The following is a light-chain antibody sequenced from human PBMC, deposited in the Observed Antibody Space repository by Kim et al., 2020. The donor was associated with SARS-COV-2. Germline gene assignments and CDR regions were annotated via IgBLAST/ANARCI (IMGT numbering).Light chain of an antibody. V-gene: IGLV2-23*02. CDR2: VVS. J-gene: IGLJ2*01. CDR3: CSYVV. CDR1: SSDVGSYNL. Sequence: QSALTQPASVSGSPGQSITISCTGTSSDVGSYNLVSWYQQHPGKAPKLMIYVVSKRPSGVSNRFSGSKSGNTASLTISGLQAEDEADYYCCSYVVFGGGTQLTVL.